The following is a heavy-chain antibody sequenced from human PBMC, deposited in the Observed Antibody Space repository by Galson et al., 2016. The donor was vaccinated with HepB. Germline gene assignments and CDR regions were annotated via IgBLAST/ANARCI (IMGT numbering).Heavy chain of an antibody. D-gene: IGHD2-15*01. CDR2: ISSSRTM. Sequence: SLRLSCAATSGFTFTNYSLNWVRQAPGKGLEWLSFISSSRTMKYADSVKGRFTISRDNAKNSLYLQMDSLRDEDTAVYYCARSACSGGGCFLLGYKGLDVWGQGTTVTVSS. CDR3: ARSACSGGGCFLLGYKGLDV. J-gene: IGHJ6*02. V-gene: IGHV3-48*02. CDR1: GFTFTNYS.